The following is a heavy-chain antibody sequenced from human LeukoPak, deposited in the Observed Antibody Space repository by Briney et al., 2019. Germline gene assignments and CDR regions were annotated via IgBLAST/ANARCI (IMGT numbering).Heavy chain of an antibody. CDR3: ASTGYSSGWYFNY. J-gene: IGHJ4*02. CDR1: GDSISSYY. D-gene: IGHD6-19*01. Sequence: SETLSLTCTVSGDSISSYYWSWIRQPPGKGLEWIGYIYYSGSTNYNPSLKSRVTISVDTSKNQFSLKLSSVTAADTAVYYCASTGYSSGWYFNYWGQGTLVTVSS. V-gene: IGHV4-59*01. CDR2: IYYSGST.